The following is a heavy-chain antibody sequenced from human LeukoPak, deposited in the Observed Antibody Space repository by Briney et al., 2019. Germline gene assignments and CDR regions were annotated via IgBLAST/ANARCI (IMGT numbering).Heavy chain of an antibody. J-gene: IGHJ4*02. D-gene: IGHD4-23*01. CDR2: ISSGGNT. CDR3: ASGTTVDRYYFDY. V-gene: IGHV3-53*01. CDR1: GFIVSSNY. Sequence: PGGSLRLSCAASGFIVSSNYMSWVRQAPGKGLEWVSVISSGGNTYYADSVKGRFTISRDISKNTLYLQMNGLRAEDTAVYYCASGTTVDRYYFDYWGQGTLVTVSS.